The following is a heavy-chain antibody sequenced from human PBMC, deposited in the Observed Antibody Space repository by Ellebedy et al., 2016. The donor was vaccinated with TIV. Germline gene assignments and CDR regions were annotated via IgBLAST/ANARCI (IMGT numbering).Heavy chain of an antibody. CDR3: ARDLWFGELMEGNWFDP. CDR2: IYPGDSDT. D-gene: IGHD3-10*01. CDR1: GYSFASYW. Sequence: GKSLKISXKGSGYSFASYWIGWVRQMPGKGLEWMGIIYPGDSDTRYSPSFQGQVTISADKSISTAYLQWSSLKASDTAMYYCARDLWFGELMEGNWFDPWGQGTLVTVSS. V-gene: IGHV5-51*01. J-gene: IGHJ5*02.